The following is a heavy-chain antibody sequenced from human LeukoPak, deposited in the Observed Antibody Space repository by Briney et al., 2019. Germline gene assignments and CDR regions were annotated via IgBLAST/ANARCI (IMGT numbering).Heavy chain of an antibody. D-gene: IGHD2-15*01. CDR1: GGSISSGGYS. Sequence: SQTLSLTCAVSGGSISSGGYSWSWIRQPPGKGLEWIGYIYHSGSTYYNPPLKSRVTISVDRSKNQFSLKLSSVTAADTAVYYCARAAYCSGGSCFDAFDIWGQGTMVTVSS. V-gene: IGHV4-30-2*01. CDR3: ARAAYCSGGSCFDAFDI. J-gene: IGHJ3*02. CDR2: IYHSGST.